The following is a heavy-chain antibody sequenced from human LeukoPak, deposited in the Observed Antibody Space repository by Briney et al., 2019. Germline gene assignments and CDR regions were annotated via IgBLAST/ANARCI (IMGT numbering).Heavy chain of an antibody. CDR3: ASLRERSYYARGFDY. Sequence: SETLSLTCTVSGGSIRSSSHYWGWIRQPPGKGLEWIGSIYYSGSTYYNPSLKSRVTISVDTSKNQFSLKLSSVTAANTAVYYCASLRERSYYARGFDYWGQGTLSPSPQ. V-gene: IGHV4-39*01. D-gene: IGHD1-26*01. CDR2: IYYSGST. J-gene: IGHJ4*02. CDR1: GGSIRSSSHY.